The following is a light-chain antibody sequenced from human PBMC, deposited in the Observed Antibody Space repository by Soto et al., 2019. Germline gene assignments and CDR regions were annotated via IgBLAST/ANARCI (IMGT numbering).Light chain of an antibody. V-gene: IGKV3-15*01. CDR3: QHYNNYSEA. J-gene: IGKJ1*01. CDR2: SAS. Sequence: MSESVVTLLLCTWGTATPSCRASQTVSSSLAWYQQKPGQAPRLLIYSASTMATGIPARFSGSGSGTEFTLTISSLQSEDFAVYYCQHYNNYSEAFGQGTKVDIK. CDR1: QTVSSS.